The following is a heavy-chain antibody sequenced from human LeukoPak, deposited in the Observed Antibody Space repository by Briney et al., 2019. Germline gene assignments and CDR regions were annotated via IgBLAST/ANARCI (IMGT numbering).Heavy chain of an antibody. Sequence: GGSLRLSCAASGFTFSSYGMHWVRQAPGKGLEWVAVISYDGSNKYYADSVKGRFTISRDNSKNTLYLQMNSLRAEDTAVYYCAKEYSSSWYWTYYGMDVWGQGTTVTVSS. V-gene: IGHV3-30*18. J-gene: IGHJ6*02. CDR1: GFTFSSYG. CDR2: ISYDGSNK. D-gene: IGHD6-13*01. CDR3: AKEYSSSWYWTYYGMDV.